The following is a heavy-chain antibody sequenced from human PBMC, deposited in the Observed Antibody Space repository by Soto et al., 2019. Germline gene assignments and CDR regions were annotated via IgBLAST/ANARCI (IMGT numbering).Heavy chain of an antibody. V-gene: IGHV5-10-1*01. CDR3: RSQGCSCGSCYWAC. CDR1: GYSFTSYW. J-gene: IGHJ4*02. Sequence: GESLKISCKGSGYSFTSYWISWVRQMPGKGLEWMGRIDPSDSYTNYSPSFQGHVTISADKSISTAYLQWSSLKASDTAMYYCRSQGCSCGSCYWACWGQGTLVTVSS. D-gene: IGHD2-15*01. CDR2: IDPSDSYT.